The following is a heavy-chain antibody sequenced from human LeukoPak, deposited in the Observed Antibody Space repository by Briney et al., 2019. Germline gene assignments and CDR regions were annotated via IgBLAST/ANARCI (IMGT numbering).Heavy chain of an antibody. J-gene: IGHJ6*03. V-gene: IGHV4-34*01. CDR1: GGSFSGYY. CDR2: INHSGST. CDR3: ARGFYYYGSGSYYQRYYYYYMDV. Sequence: SETLSLTCAVYGGSFSGYYWSWIRQPPGKGLEWIGEINHSGSTNYNPSLKSRVTISVDTSKNQFSLKLSSVTAADTAVYYRARGFYYYGSGSYYQRYYYYYMDVWGKGTTVTVSS. D-gene: IGHD3-10*01.